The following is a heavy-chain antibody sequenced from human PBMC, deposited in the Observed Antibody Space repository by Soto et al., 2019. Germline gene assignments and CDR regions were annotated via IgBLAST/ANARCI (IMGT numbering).Heavy chain of an antibody. Sequence: GXSVKVSCKASGYTFTSYYMHWVRQAPVQGLEWMGIINPSGGSTSYAQKFQGRVTMTRDTSTSTVYMELSSLRSEDTAVYYCARGMGYCSGGSCDDGYWGQGTLVTVSS. D-gene: IGHD2-15*01. CDR3: ARGMGYCSGGSCDDGY. J-gene: IGHJ4*02. V-gene: IGHV1-46*01. CDR1: GYTFTSYY. CDR2: INPSGGST.